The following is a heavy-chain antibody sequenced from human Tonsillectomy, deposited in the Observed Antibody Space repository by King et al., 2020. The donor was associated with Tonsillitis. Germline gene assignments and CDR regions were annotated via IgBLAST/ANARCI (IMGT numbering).Heavy chain of an antibody. D-gene: IGHD2-21*01. CDR3: AKTTLKALRSVIDGRAGFFDF. CDR1: GFTFDDYA. CDR2: ISWNSVGL. J-gene: IGHJ4*02. Sequence: VQLVESGGGLVQPGRPLRLSCAASGFTFDDYAMHWVRQDPGKGLEWVSGISWNSVGLVYADSVKGRFTISRDNAKNSLFLEMNSLRAEDTALYYCAKTTLKALRSVIDGRAGFFDFWGQGTLVTVSS. V-gene: IGHV3-9*01.